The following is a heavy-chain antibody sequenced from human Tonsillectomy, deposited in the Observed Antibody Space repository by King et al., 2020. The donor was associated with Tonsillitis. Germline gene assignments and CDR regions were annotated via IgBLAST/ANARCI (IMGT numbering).Heavy chain of an antibody. CDR2: IIPIFGTA. V-gene: IGHV1-69*01. J-gene: IGHJ3*02. D-gene: IGHD2-2*01. CDR3: ARGGRIVVVPAARVQYADAFDI. Sequence: QLVQSGAEVKKPGSSVKVSCKASGGTFSSYAISWVRQAPGQGLEWMGGIIPIFGTANYAQKFQGRVTITADESTSTAYMELSSLRSEDTAVYYCARGGRIVVVPAARVQYADAFDIWGQGTMVTVSS. CDR1: GGTFSSYA.